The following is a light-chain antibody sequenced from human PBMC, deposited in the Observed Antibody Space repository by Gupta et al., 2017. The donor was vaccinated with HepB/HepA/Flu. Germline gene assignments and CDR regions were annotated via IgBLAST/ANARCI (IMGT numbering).Light chain of an antibody. CDR1: QRISSY. J-gene: IGKJ4*01. V-gene: IGKV1-39*01. CDR2: AAC. CDR3: QQSYSTHLT. Sequence: DIQMIQSPPSMSASVGDRVAIASRASQRISSYLNWYQQKPGKDPEHLIYAACSLQSGGPPRFSGSGSGTDSAIAITSLQSEDVANYFCQQSYSTHLTFGGGTKVEIK.